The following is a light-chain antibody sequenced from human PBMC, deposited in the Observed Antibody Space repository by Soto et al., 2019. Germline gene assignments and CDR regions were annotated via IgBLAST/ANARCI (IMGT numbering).Light chain of an antibody. J-gene: IGKJ1*01. V-gene: IGKV3-20*01. CDR2: GAS. Sequence: EVVLTQSPGTLSLSPGESATLSCRASQSVYNNYLAWYQQKPGQAPRLLIYGASTRATDIPDRFIASGSGTDFTLTIRRLEPEDFAVYYCQQFTFSPWTFGQGTRVEIK. CDR3: QQFTFSPWT. CDR1: QSVYNNY.